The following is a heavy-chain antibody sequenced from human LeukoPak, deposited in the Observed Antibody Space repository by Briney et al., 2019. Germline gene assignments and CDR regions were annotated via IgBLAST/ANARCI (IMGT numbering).Heavy chain of an antibody. J-gene: IGHJ4*02. Sequence: GGSLRLSCAASGFTFSSYWMHWVRQAPGKGLVWVSRINSDGSSTSYADSVKGRFTISRDNAKNTLYLQMNSLRAEDTAVYYCAKDSARHYYDSSFPSYWGQGTLVTVSS. CDR3: AKDSARHYYDSSFPSY. D-gene: IGHD3-22*01. V-gene: IGHV3-74*01. CDR2: INSDGSST. CDR1: GFTFSSYW.